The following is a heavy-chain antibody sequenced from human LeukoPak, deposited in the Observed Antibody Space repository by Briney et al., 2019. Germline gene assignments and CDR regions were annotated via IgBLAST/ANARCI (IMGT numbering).Heavy chain of an antibody. CDR2: NSGGST. Sequence: GGSLRLSCAASGFTFSSYAMSWVRQAPGKGLEWVSSNSGGSTYFADSVKGRFTISRDNSKNTLYLQMNSLRAEDTAVYYCAKDLGSSGWYIDYWGQGTLVTVSS. V-gene: IGHV3-23*01. J-gene: IGHJ4*02. D-gene: IGHD6-19*01. CDR3: AKDLGSSGWYIDY. CDR1: GFTFSSYA.